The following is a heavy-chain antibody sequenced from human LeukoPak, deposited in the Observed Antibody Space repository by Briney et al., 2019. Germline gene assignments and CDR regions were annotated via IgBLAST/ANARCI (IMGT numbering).Heavy chain of an antibody. J-gene: IGHJ4*02. Sequence: GRSLRLSCAASGFTFSSYAMHWVRQAPGKGLEWVAVISYDGSNKYYADSVKGRFTISRDNSKNTLYLQMNSLRAEDTAVYYCAKAGSGGTTFYYFDYWGQGTLVTVSS. CDR3: AKAGSGGTTFYYFDY. CDR1: GFTFSSYA. V-gene: IGHV3-30-3*01. D-gene: IGHD1-1*01. CDR2: ISYDGSNK.